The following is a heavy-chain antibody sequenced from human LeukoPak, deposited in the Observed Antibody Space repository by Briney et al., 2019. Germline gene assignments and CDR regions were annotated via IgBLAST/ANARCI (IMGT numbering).Heavy chain of an antibody. D-gene: IGHD2-15*01. V-gene: IGHV1-69*01. Sequence: SVKVSCKASGGTFSSYAISWVRQAPGQGLEWMGGIIPIFGTANYAQKFQGRVTITADESTSTAYMELSSLRSEDAAVYYCASGVVVAATQRFDYWGQGTLVTVSS. CDR3: ASGVVVAATQRFDY. CDR1: GGTFSSYA. CDR2: IIPIFGTA. J-gene: IGHJ4*02.